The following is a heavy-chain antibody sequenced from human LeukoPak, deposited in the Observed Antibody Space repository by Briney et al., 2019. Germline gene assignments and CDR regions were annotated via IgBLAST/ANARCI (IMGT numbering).Heavy chain of an antibody. CDR3: ARDQSVRLLQTSSTYFKHVFAI. CDR2: ISAYNGNT. V-gene: IGHV1-18*01. Sequence: ASVKVSCKTSGYTFTNYGISWVRQAPGLGLEWMGWISAYNGNTNYAQKVQGRVTMTTDTSTSTAYMELRSLRFDDTAVYYCARDQSVRLLQTSSTYFKHVFAIWGQGSMVTVSS. J-gene: IGHJ3*02. CDR1: GYTFTNYG. D-gene: IGHD6-13*01.